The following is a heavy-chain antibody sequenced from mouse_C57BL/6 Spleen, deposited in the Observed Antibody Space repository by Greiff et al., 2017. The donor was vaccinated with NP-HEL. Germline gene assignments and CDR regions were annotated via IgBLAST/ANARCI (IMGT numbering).Heavy chain of an antibody. V-gene: IGHV14-2*01. CDR2: IDPEDGET. CDR3: ARRAPYYGKADYFDY. D-gene: IGHD2-10*01. Sequence: EVQLQQSGAELVKPGASVKLSCTASGFNIKDYYMHWVKQRTEQGLEWIGRIDPEDGETKYVPKFQGKATITADTSSNTAYLQLSSLTSEDTAVYYCARRAPYYGKADYFDYWGQGTTLTVSS. CDR1: GFNIKDYY. J-gene: IGHJ2*01.